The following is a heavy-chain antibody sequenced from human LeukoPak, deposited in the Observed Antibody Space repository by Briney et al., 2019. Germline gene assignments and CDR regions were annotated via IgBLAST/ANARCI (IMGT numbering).Heavy chain of an antibody. Sequence: SETLSLTCTVSGGSMSSGSHYWSWIRQPAGKGLGWIGRIYTSGSTNYNPSLKSRVTISVDTSKNQFSLKLSSVTAADTAVYYCARDLCTNGVCYDAFDIWGQGTMVNVSS. D-gene: IGHD2-8*01. V-gene: IGHV4-61*02. J-gene: IGHJ3*02. CDR3: ARDLCTNGVCYDAFDI. CDR2: IYTSGST. CDR1: GGSMSSGSHY.